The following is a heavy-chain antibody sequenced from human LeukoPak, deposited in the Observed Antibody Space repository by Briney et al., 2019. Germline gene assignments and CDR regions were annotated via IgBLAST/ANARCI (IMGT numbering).Heavy chain of an antibody. CDR2: IYYSGST. CDR1: GGSISSYY. Sequence: SETLALTCTVSGGSISSYYWSWIRQPPGKGLEWIGYIYYSGSTNYNPSLKSRVTISVDTSKNQFSLKLSSVTAADTAVYYCAREGGAYGDYYFDYWGQGTLVTVSS. V-gene: IGHV4-59*01. CDR3: AREGGAYGDYYFDY. J-gene: IGHJ4*02. D-gene: IGHD4-17*01.